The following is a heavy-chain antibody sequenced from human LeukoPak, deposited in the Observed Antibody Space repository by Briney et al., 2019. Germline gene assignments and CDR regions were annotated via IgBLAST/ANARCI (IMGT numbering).Heavy chain of an antibody. J-gene: IGHJ4*02. CDR1: GFTFSSYW. D-gene: IGHD6-19*01. CDR2: LNQGGSQK. Sequence: PGGSLRLSCAASGFTFSSYWMTWVRQAPGKGLEWVANLNQGGSQKYYVDSVKGRFTISRDNAKNSLYVQMNSLRAEDMALYYCAKDGSSGRTGEFDYWGQGTLVTVSS. CDR3: AKDGSSGRTGEFDY. V-gene: IGHV3-7*03.